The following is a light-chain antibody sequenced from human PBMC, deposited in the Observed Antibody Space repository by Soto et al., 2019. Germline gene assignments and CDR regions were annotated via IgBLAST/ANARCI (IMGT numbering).Light chain of an antibody. CDR3: SSYKTSSTVVV. Sequence: QSALTQPASVSGSPGQSITISCTGTSSDVGGCNYVSWYQQYPGKAPKLMIFGVSDRPSGVSNRFSGSKSGNTASLTISGLQSEDEADYYCSSYKTSSTVVVFVGGTKLTVL. J-gene: IGLJ2*01. CDR2: GVS. V-gene: IGLV2-14*01. CDR1: SSDVGGCNY.